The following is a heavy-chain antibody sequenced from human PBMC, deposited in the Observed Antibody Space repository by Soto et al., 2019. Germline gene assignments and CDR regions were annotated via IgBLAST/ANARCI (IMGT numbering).Heavy chain of an antibody. CDR3: ARQRTSVVTQAYFDV. D-gene: IGHD2-21*02. CDR2: IYYSGST. J-gene: IGHJ4*02. Sequence: PSETLSLTCTVTGDSISSRSYYWGWIRQPPGKGLEWIGSIYYSGSTYNNPSLRSRVSMSIDTSKDQFSLKRKSVTAADTPLYFCARQRTSVVTQAYFDVLGPGSLVTVSS. V-gene: IGHV4-39*01. CDR1: GDSISSRSYY.